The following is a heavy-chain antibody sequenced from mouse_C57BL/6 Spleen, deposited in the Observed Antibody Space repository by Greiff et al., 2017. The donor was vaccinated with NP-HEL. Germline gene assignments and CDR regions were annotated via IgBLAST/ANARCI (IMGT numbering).Heavy chain of an antibody. D-gene: IGHD4-1*01. Sequence: EVQLQQSGPELVKPGASVKISCKASGYTFTDYYMNWVKQSHGKSLEWIGDINPNNGGTSYNQKFKGKATLTVDKSSSTAYMELRSLTSEDSAVYYCARSDWDVGAMDYWGQGTSVTVSS. J-gene: IGHJ4*01. CDR2: INPNNGGT. CDR1: GYTFTDYY. V-gene: IGHV1-26*01. CDR3: ARSDWDVGAMDY.